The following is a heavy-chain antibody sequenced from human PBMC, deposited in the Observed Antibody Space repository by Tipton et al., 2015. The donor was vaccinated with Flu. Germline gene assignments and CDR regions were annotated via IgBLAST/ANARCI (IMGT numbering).Heavy chain of an antibody. CDR3: VRVTYFYDSHGAGEVLHI. CDR1: GFTFSAYE. J-gene: IGHJ3*02. D-gene: IGHD3-22*01. V-gene: IGHV3-48*03. CDR2: ISKSGGTT. Sequence: LRLSCAVSGFTFSAYEMNWVRQAPGKGLEWISDISKSGGTTHYADSVRGRFTIARDNAKNSLYLQMSSLRVEDTAVYYCVRVTYFYDSHGAGEVLHIWGQGTMVTVSS.